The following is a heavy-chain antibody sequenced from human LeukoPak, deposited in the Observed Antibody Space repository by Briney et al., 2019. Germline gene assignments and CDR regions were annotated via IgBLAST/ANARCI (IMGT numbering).Heavy chain of an antibody. CDR1: GFSFKNYA. CDR2: ISSSSSYI. V-gene: IGHV3-21*01. Sequence: GGSLRLSCAGSGFSFKNYAMSWVRQAPGKGLEWVSSISSSSSYIYYADSVKGRFTISRDNAKNSLYLQMNSLRAEDTAVYYCASSKYSGSYYNYWGQGTLVTVSS. CDR3: ASSKYSGSYYNY. D-gene: IGHD1-26*01. J-gene: IGHJ4*02.